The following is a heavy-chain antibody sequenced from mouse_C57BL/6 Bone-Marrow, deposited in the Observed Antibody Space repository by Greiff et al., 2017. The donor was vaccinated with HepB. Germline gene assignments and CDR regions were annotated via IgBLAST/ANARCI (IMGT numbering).Heavy chain of an antibody. V-gene: IGHV5-16*01. Sequence: EVMLVESEGGLVQPGSSMKLSCTASGFTFSDYYMAWVRQVPEKGLEWVANINYDGSSTYYLDSLKSRFIISRDNAKNILYLQMSSLKSEDTATYYCAREDFYWYFDVWGTGTTVTVSS. CDR3: AREDFYWYFDV. J-gene: IGHJ1*03. CDR1: GFTFSDYY. CDR2: INYDGSST.